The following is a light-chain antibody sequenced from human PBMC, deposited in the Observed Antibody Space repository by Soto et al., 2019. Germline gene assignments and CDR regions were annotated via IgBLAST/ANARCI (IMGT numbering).Light chain of an antibody. CDR3: SSYTTSNTYV. J-gene: IGLJ1*01. CDR1: SSDIGVYNY. Sequence: QSALTQPASVSGSPGQSITFSCTGTSSDIGVYNYVSWYQQHPGKAPKLMIYEVNNRPSGVSNRFSGSKSGNTASLTISGLQAEDEADYYCSSYTTSNTYVFGTGTKPTVL. CDR2: EVN. V-gene: IGLV2-14*01.